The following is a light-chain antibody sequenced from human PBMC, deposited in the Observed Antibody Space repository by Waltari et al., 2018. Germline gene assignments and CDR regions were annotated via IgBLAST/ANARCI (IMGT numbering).Light chain of an antibody. V-gene: IGLV3-1*01. J-gene: IGLJ2*01. Sequence: SYDLTQPPALSVSPGETATITCSGENLESKFVYWYQQKAGQSPVLVVFQDNKRPAGSPGRCAGSNSGSTATLIISGSKAMDEADYYCQAWDSGSYVVFGGGTKLTVL. CDR1: NLESKF. CDR3: QAWDSGSYVV. CDR2: QDN.